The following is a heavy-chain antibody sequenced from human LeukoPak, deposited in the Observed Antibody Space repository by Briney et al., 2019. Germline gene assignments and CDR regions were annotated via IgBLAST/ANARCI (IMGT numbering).Heavy chain of an antibody. Sequence: SETLSLTCAVYGGSFSGYYWSWIRQPPGKGLEWIGEINHSGSTNYNPPLKSRVTISVDTSKNQFSLKLSSVTAADTAVYYCARVPYYYDRDYWGQGTLVTVSS. J-gene: IGHJ4*02. CDR1: GGSFSGYY. V-gene: IGHV4-34*01. CDR3: ARVPYYYDRDY. D-gene: IGHD3-22*01. CDR2: INHSGST.